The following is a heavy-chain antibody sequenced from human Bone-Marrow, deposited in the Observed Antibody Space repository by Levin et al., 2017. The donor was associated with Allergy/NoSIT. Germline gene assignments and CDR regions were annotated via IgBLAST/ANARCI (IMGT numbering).Heavy chain of an antibody. CDR3: VRDNYGVDY. V-gene: IGHV3-74*01. CDR2: ITGDGSST. CDR1: GFTFSTYW. J-gene: IGHJ4*02. D-gene: IGHD4-17*01. Sequence: LSGGSLRLSCAASGFTFSTYWMQWVRQTPGKGLVWVSHITGDGSSTTYADSVKGRFTISRDNAKNTLYLQMNSLRAEDTAIYYCVRDNYGVDYWGQGTLVTVSS.